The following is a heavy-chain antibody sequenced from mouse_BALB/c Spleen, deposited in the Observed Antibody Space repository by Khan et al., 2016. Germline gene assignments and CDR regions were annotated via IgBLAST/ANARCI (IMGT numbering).Heavy chain of an antibody. D-gene: IGHD4-1*01. CDR2: INPASSTI. Sequence: EVKLLESGGGLVQPGGSLKLSCAASGFDFSRYWMSWVRQAPGKGLEWIGEINPASSTINYTPSLKDKFIISRDNAKNTLYLQMSKVRSEDTALYYCARPDWAWFAYWGQGTLVTVSA. V-gene: IGHV4-1*02. J-gene: IGHJ3*01. CDR3: ARPDWAWFAY. CDR1: GFDFSRYW.